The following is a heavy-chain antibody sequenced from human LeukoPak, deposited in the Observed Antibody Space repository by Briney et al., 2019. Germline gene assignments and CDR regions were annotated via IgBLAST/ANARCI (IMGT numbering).Heavy chain of an antibody. D-gene: IGHD2-15*01. J-gene: IGHJ5*02. CDR3: ARGFYCSGGSCYSWRWFDP. CDR1: GYTFTSYG. Sequence: ASVRVSCKASGYTFTSYGISWVRQAPGQGLEWMGWISAYNGNTNYAQKLQGRVTMTTDTSTSTAYMELRSLRSDDTAVYYCARGFYCSGGSCYSWRWFDPWGQGTLVTVSS. CDR2: ISAYNGNT. V-gene: IGHV1-18*01.